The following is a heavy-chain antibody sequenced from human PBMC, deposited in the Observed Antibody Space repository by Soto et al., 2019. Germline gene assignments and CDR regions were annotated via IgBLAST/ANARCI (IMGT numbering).Heavy chain of an antibody. CDR1: GASISNYY. J-gene: IGHJ6*03. V-gene: IGHV4-59*01. CDR3: ARAWGDYISSPYYYYMDV. Sequence: QVQLQESGPGLVKPSETLSLTCTVSGASISNYYWSWIRQPPGKGLEWIGYIYYSGSTDYNPSLKSRVTISEDTSKNQFSLKVNSVTAADTAVYYCARAWGDYISSPYYYYMDVWGRGTTVTVS. CDR2: IYYSGST. D-gene: IGHD3-16*01.